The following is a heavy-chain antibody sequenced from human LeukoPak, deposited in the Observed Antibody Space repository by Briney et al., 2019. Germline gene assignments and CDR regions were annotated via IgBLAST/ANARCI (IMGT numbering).Heavy chain of an antibody. CDR2: IKQDGSET. D-gene: IGHD1-14*01. CDR3: ARGSSNTGFAY. V-gene: IGHV3-7*01. J-gene: IGHJ4*02. Sequence: GGSLRLSCAASGFTFSFYAMSWVRQAPGKGLEWVANIKQDGSETYSVDSVKGRFTISRDNAKNSLYLQMNSLRAEDTAIYYCARGSSNTGFAYWGQGTLVTVSS. CDR1: GFTFSFYA.